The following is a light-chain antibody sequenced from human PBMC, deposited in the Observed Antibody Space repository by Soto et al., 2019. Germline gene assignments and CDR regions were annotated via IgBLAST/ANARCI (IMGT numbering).Light chain of an antibody. CDR3: GSYSGSTTLGYV. CDR2: NVT. J-gene: IGLJ1*01. CDR1: GSDFGGFNF. Sequence: QSVLTQPASVSGSPGQSITISCTGTGSDFGGFNFVSWYQQHPGKAPKLIIYNVTNRPSGVSNRFSGSKSGNTASLTISGLQADDEAAYHCGSYSGSTTLGYVFGTGTKVTV. V-gene: IGLV2-14*03.